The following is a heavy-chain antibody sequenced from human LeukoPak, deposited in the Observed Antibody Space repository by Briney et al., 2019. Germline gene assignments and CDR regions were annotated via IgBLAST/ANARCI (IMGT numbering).Heavy chain of an antibody. Sequence: GGSLRLSCAASGFTFSSYGMSWVRQAPGKGLEWVSAISGSGGSTYYADSVKGRFTISRDNSKNTLYLQMNSLRAEDTAVYYCAKVNCGSTSCKHYFDYWGQGTLVTVSS. CDR1: GFTFSSYG. J-gene: IGHJ4*02. D-gene: IGHD2-2*01. CDR3: AKVNCGSTSCKHYFDY. V-gene: IGHV3-23*01. CDR2: ISGSGGST.